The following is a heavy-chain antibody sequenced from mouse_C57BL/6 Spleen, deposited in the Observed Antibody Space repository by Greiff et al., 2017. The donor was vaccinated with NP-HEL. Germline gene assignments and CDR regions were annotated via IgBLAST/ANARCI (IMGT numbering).Heavy chain of an antibody. CDR3: ARFYDYYAMDY. D-gene: IGHD1-1*01. CDR2: ISSGSSTI. CDR1: GFTFSDYG. J-gene: IGHJ4*01. V-gene: IGHV5-17*01. Sequence: DVMLVESGGGLVKPGGSLKLSCAASGFTFSDYGMHWVRQAPEKGLEWVAYISSGSSTIYYADTVKGRFTISRDNAKNTLFLQMTSLRSEDTAMYYCARFYDYYAMDYWGQGTSVTVSS.